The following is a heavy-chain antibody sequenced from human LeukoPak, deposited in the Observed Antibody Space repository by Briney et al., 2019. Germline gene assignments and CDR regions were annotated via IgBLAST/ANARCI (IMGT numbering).Heavy chain of an antibody. Sequence: KPSETLSLTCTVSGGSISSYYWSWIRQPAGKGLERIGRIYTTGSTNYNPSLKSRVTMSVDTSKNQFSLKLSSVTAADTAVYYCARDPYCSGGSCYLNWFDPWGQGTLVTVSS. J-gene: IGHJ5*02. CDR1: GGSISSYY. CDR3: ARDPYCSGGSCYLNWFDP. D-gene: IGHD2-15*01. CDR2: IYTTGST. V-gene: IGHV4-4*07.